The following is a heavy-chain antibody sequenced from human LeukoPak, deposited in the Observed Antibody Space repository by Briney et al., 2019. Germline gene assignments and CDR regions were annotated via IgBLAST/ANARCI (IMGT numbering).Heavy chain of an antibody. CDR3: ARDLYCSSTSCPIDY. CDR1: GFTFSSYS. J-gene: IGHJ4*02. D-gene: IGHD2-2*01. CDR2: ISSSSSTI. V-gene: IGHV3-48*01. Sequence: GGSLRLSCAASGFTFSSYSMNWVRQAPGKGLEWVSYISSSSSTIYYADSVKGRFTISRDNAKNSLYLQMNSLRAEDTAVYYCARDLYCSSTSCPIDYWGQGTLVTVSS.